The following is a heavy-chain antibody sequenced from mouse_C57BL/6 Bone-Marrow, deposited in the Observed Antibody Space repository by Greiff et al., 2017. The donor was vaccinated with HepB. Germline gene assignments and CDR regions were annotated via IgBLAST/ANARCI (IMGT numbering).Heavy chain of an antibody. CDR2: IDPSDSYT. V-gene: IGHV1-50*01. J-gene: IGHJ1*03. D-gene: IGHD1-1*01. CDR1: GYTFTSYW. CDR3: ARKGYYGSSPYWYFDV. Sequence: VQLQQPGAELVKPGASVKLSCKASGYTFTSYWMQWVKQRPGQGLEWIGEIDPSDSYTNYNQKFKGKATLTVDTSSSTAYMQLSSLTSEDSAVYYCARKGYYGSSPYWYFDVWGTGTTVTVSS.